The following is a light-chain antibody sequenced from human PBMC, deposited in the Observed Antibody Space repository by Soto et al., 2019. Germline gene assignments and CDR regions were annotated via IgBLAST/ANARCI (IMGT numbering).Light chain of an antibody. J-gene: IGKJ2*01. V-gene: IGKV1-39*01. CDR3: QQSYRTPYT. CDR1: QDIDIY. CDR2: DES. Sequence: GARVTITCRASQDIDIYLSWYQQKPGKVPKLLIYDESTLQSGVPSRFSGSGSGTDFTLTINNLQPEDFATYYCQQSYRTPYTFGQGTKVDIK.